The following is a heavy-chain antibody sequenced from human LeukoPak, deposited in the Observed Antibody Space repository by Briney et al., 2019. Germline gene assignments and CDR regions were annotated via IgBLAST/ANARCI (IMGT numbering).Heavy chain of an antibody. J-gene: IGHJ6*03. CDR1: GFTFSSYS. Sequence: GGSLRLSCAASGFTFSSYSMNWVRQAPGKGLEWVSYISSSSSTIHYADSVKGRFTISRDNAKNSLYLQMNSLRAEDTSVYYCASIGTGGSSSYYYMDVWGKGTTVAVSS. D-gene: IGHD1-26*01. V-gene: IGHV3-48*01. CDR2: ISSSSSTI. CDR3: ASIGTGGSSSYYYMDV.